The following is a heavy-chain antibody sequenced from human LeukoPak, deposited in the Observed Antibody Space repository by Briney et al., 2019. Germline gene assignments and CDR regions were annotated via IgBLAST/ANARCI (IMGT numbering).Heavy chain of an antibody. J-gene: IGHJ4*02. CDR3: ARVLYGDYVIDY. V-gene: IGHV4-31*03. D-gene: IGHD4-17*01. Sequence: SETLSLTCTVSGGSISYYYWSWIRQHPGKGLEWIGYIYYSGSTYYNPSLKSRVTISVDTSKNQFSLKLSSVTAADTAVYYCARVLYGDYVIDYWGQGTLVTVSS. CDR2: IYYSGST. CDR1: GGSISYYY.